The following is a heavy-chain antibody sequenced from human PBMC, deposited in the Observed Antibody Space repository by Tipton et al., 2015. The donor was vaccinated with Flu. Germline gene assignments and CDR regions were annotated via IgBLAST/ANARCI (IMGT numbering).Heavy chain of an antibody. V-gene: IGHV3-23*05. CDR1: GITFSSYA. CDR3: VAFCGGACHTLNY. D-gene: IGHD2-21*01. Sequence: SLRLSCTASGITFSSYAMSWVRQAPGKGLEWVSVIYTSDSTSYADSVRGRFTLSRDNSRNTLYLQMNDLRVEDTAVYYCVAFCGGACHTLNYWGQGTLVTVSS. CDR2: IYTSDST. J-gene: IGHJ4*02.